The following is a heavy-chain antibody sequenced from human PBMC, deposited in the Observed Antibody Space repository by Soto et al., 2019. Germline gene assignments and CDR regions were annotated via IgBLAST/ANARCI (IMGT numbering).Heavy chain of an antibody. V-gene: IGHV4-59*01. Sequence: SETLSLTCTVSGGSISSYYWSWIRQPPGKGLEWIGYIYYSGSTNYNPSLKSRVTISVDTSKNQFSLKLSSVTAADPAVYYCARGTYYDFWSGYSAAFDIWGQGTMVTVSS. CDR1: GGSISSYY. CDR2: IYYSGST. J-gene: IGHJ3*02. D-gene: IGHD3-3*01. CDR3: ARGTYYDFWSGYSAAFDI.